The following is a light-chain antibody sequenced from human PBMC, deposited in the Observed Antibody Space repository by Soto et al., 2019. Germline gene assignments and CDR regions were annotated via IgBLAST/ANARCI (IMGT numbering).Light chain of an antibody. Sequence: EIVLTQSPATLSLSPGERATLSCRASQSISNYLAWYQHKPGQVPRLLIYDASTRATGIPARFSGSGSGTDLTLTISSREQEDCAVYCCQLRSNWPPTWTFGQGTNVEVK. CDR2: DAS. CDR1: QSISNY. CDR3: QLRSNWPPTWT. V-gene: IGKV3-11*01. J-gene: IGKJ1*01.